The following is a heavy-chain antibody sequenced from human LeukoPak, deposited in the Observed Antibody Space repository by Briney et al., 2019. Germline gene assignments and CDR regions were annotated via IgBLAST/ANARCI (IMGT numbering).Heavy chain of an antibody. D-gene: IGHD2-2*01. V-gene: IGHV3-15*01. CDR1: GFTFSNAW. Sequence: GGSLRLSCAASGFTFSNAWMSWVRQAPGKGLEWIGRIKSKTDGGTTDYSAPVEGRFTISRDESQNTVYLQMNSLKTEDTAVYYCTTCSTTSCYVWGHAFDIWGQGTMVTVSS. CDR2: IKSKTDGGTT. CDR3: TTCSTTSCYVWGHAFDI. J-gene: IGHJ3*02.